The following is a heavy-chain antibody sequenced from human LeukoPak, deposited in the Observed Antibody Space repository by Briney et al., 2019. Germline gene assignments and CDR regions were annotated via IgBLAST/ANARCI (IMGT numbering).Heavy chain of an antibody. Sequence: ASVKVSCKASGYTFTSYGISWVRQAPGQGLEWMGWISAYSGNTNYAQKLQGRVTMTTDTSTSTAYMELRSLRSDDTAVYYCARDLRVIAAAGTAFDYWGQGTLVTVSS. V-gene: IGHV1-18*01. CDR3: ARDLRVIAAAGTAFDY. D-gene: IGHD6-13*01. CDR2: ISAYSGNT. CDR1: GYTFTSYG. J-gene: IGHJ4*02.